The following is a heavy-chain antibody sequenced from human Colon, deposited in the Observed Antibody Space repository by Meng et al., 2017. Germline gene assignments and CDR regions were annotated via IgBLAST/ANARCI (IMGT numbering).Heavy chain of an antibody. D-gene: IGHD3-22*01. Sequence: QVQLQESGPGLVKPPQTLSLTCTVSGGSISSGDYYWSWSRQHPGKGLEWIGYFYFSGNTYYNPSLKSRVSISVDTSKNRFSLNLSSVTAADTAVYYCARYFYDSRGVTWFDPWGQGTLVTVSS. CDR2: FYFSGNT. J-gene: IGHJ5*02. CDR1: GGSISSGDYY. CDR3: ARYFYDSRGVTWFDP. V-gene: IGHV4-31*03.